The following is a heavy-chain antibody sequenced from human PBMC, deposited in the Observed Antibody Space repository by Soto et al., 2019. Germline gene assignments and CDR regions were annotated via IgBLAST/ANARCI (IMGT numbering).Heavy chain of an antibody. CDR3: ARGYCSSTICYIWDNWFDP. J-gene: IGHJ5*02. D-gene: IGHD2-2*02. CDR1: GGSISSYY. Sequence: QVQLQESGPGLVKPSETLSLTCTVSGGSISSYYWSWIRQPPGKGLEWIGYIYYSGRTNYNPSLKRRVTISVDTPKNQFSLKLSSVTAADTAVYYCARGYCSSTICYIWDNWFDPWGQGTLVTVSS. CDR2: IYYSGRT. V-gene: IGHV4-59*01.